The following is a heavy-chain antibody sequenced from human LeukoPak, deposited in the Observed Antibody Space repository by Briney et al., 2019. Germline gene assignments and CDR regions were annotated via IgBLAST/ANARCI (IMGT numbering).Heavy chain of an antibody. CDR2: ISGSGGST. Sequence: PGGSLRLSCAASGFTFSGYAMSWVRQAPGKGLEWVSAISGSGGSTYYADSVKGRFTISRDNSKNTLYLQMNSLRAEDTAVYYCAKDIRSSGWYYFDYWGQGTLVTVSS. D-gene: IGHD6-19*01. J-gene: IGHJ4*02. V-gene: IGHV3-23*01. CDR3: AKDIRSSGWYYFDY. CDR1: GFTFSGYA.